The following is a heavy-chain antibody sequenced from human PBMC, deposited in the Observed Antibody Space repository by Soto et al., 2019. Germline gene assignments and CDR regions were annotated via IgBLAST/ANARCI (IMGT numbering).Heavy chain of an antibody. CDR1: GFTFSSYG. CDR2: IWYDGSNK. Sequence: GGSLRLSCAASGFTFSSYGMHWVRQAPGKGLEWVAVIWYDGSNKYYADSVKGRFTISRDNSKNTLYLQMNSLRAEDTAVYYCARIAAAGTYAVYYYYGMDVWGQGTTVTVSS. V-gene: IGHV3-33*01. D-gene: IGHD6-13*01. J-gene: IGHJ6*02. CDR3: ARIAAAGTYAVYYYYGMDV.